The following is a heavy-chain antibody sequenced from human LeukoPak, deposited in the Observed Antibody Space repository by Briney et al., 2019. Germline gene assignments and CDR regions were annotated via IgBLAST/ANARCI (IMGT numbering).Heavy chain of an antibody. Sequence: ASVKVSCKASGGTFSSYAISWVRQAPGQGLEWMGWINAGNGNTKYSQKFQGRVTITRDTSASTAYMELSSLRSEDTAVYYCARVGLWFRESSGWFDPWGQGTLVTVSS. CDR2: INAGNGNT. J-gene: IGHJ5*02. CDR1: GGTFSSYA. D-gene: IGHD3-10*01. V-gene: IGHV1-3*01. CDR3: ARVGLWFRESSGWFDP.